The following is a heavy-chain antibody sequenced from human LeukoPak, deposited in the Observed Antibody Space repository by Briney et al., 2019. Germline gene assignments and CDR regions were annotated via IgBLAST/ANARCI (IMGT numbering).Heavy chain of an antibody. CDR1: GGTFSSYA. J-gene: IGHJ4*02. CDR3: ARLGYDSSGYYFDY. Sequence: SVKVSCKASGGTFSSYAISWVRQAPGQGLEWMGGIIPIFGTANYAQKFQGRVTITTDESTSTAYMEQSSLRSEDTAVYYCARLGYDSSGYYFDYWGQGTLVTVSS. CDR2: IIPIFGTA. D-gene: IGHD3-22*01. V-gene: IGHV1-69*05.